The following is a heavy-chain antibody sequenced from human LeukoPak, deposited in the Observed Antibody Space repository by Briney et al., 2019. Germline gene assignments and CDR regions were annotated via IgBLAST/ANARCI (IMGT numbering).Heavy chain of an antibody. Sequence: GGSLRLSCTVSGFTVSSNSMSWVRQAPGKGLEWVSSISSTSSYIYYADSVKGRFTISRDNAKNSLYLQMNSLRAEDTAVYYCAREVDLGYCSGGSCYSPHYFDYWGQGTLVTVSS. D-gene: IGHD2-15*01. CDR1: GFTVSSNS. CDR3: AREVDLGYCSGGSCYSPHYFDY. V-gene: IGHV3-21*01. CDR2: ISSTSSYI. J-gene: IGHJ4*02.